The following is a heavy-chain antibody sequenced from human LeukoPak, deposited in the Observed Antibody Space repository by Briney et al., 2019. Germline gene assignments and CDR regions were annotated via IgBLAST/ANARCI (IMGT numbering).Heavy chain of an antibody. V-gene: IGHV1-2*02. J-gene: IGHJ4*02. D-gene: IGHD6-13*01. CDR2: INPNSGGT. Sequence: GASVKVSCKASGYTFTGYYMHWVRQAPGQGLEWMGWINPNSGGTNYAQKFQGRVTMTRDTSISTAYMELSRLRSDDTAVYYCARGGDSGRYGMAFDHWGQGTLVTVSS. CDR1: GYTFTGYY. CDR3: ARGGDSGRYGMAFDH.